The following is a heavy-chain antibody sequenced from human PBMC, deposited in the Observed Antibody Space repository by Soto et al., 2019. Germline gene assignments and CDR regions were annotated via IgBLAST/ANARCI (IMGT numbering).Heavy chain of an antibody. V-gene: IGHV2-5*02. CDR2: LYWDDDK. Sequence: QITLKESGPTLVKPTQTLTLTCTFSGFSLTASGVGVGWIRQPPGKALEWLALLYWDDDKRYSPSLKSRLTLTKDPSKNQVALTVTNMDPVATATYYCARSLWSDSSLYYFDYWGQGTLVTVSS. CDR1: GFSLTASGVG. J-gene: IGHJ4*02. D-gene: IGHD3-3*01. CDR3: ARSLWSDSSLYYFDY.